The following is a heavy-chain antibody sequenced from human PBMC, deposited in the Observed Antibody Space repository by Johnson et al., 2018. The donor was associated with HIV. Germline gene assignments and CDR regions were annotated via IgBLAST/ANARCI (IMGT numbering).Heavy chain of an antibody. CDR1: GFTVR. J-gene: IGHJ3*02. CDR2: IYSGGST. D-gene: IGHD7-27*01. Sequence: VQLVESGGTVVRPGGSLRLSCVASGFTVRKGLEWVSVIYSGGSTYYADSVKGRFTISRDNSKNTLYLQMNSLRAEDTAVYYCAPLGDAFDIWGQGTMVTVSS. CDR3: APLGDAFDI. V-gene: IGHV3-66*02.